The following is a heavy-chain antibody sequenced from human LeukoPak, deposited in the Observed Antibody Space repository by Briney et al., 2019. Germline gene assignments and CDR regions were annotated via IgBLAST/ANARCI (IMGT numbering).Heavy chain of an antibody. J-gene: IGHJ4*02. CDR2: INPSGGST. CDR3: AREMATIIFRGFDY. V-gene: IGHV1-46*01. Sequence: ASVKVSCKVSGYTLTELSMHWVRQAPGQGLEWMGIINPSGGSTSYAQKFQGRVTMTRDTSTSTVYMELSSLRSEDTAVYYCAREMATIIFRGFDYWGQGTLVTVSS. D-gene: IGHD5-24*01. CDR1: GYTLTELS.